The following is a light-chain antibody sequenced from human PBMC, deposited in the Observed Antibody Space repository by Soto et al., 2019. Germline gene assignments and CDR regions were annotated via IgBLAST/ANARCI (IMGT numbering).Light chain of an antibody. CDR3: QRRDWPLA. J-gene: IGKJ4*01. V-gene: IGKV3-11*01. CDR2: DAS. Sequence: EIALTQSPATLSLSPGERATLSCRASQSISSHLTWYQQKPGQAPRLLIYDASNRATDIPARFSGSGSGTDFTLTISSLEPEDFAVYYCQRRDWPLAFGGGTKVEIK. CDR1: QSISSH.